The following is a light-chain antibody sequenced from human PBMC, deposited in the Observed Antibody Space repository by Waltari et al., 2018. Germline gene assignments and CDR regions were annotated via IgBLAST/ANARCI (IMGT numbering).Light chain of an antibody. CDR2: GNT. V-gene: IGLV1-40*01. CDR1: SSNIGAGYD. Sequence: QSVLTQPPSVSGAPGQRVTISCAGSSSNIGAGYDVNWYHQLPGTAPKLLIFGNTKRPSGVPARFAGSKSGTSASLASTGLQAEDEAYYYCQSYDSGLSGSVFGGGTKVTVL. CDR3: QSYDSGLSGSV. J-gene: IGLJ2*01.